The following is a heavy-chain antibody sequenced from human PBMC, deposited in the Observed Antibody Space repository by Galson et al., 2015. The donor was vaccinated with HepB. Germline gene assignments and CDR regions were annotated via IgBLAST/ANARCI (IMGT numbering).Heavy chain of an antibody. D-gene: IGHD3-9*01. CDR3: AKERGGDILTGYYIP. CDR2: ISGSGVYT. V-gene: IGHV3-23*01. J-gene: IGHJ4*02. Sequence: SLRLSCAASGFTFTSYAMSWVRQAPGKGLEWVSAISGSGVYTYYADSVKGRFTISRDNSKNTLYLQMNSLRAEDTAVYYCAKERGGDILTGYYIPWGQGTLVTVSS. CDR1: GFTFTSYA.